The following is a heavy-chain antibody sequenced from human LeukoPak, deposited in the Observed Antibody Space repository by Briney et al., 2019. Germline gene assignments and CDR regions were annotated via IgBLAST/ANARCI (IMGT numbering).Heavy chain of an antibody. V-gene: IGHV3-23*01. J-gene: IGHJ6*03. CDR3: AKDRSSRYDFWSGSFSHYYYYYMDV. CDR2: ISGGSA. D-gene: IGHD3-3*01. Sequence: GGSLRLSCAASGFTFSSYAMSWVRRAPGKGLEWVSAISGGSADYADSVKGRFSISVDNSKSTLYLQMNSLRAADTAVYYCAKDRSSRYDFWSGSFSHYYYYYMDVWGKGTTVTVSS. CDR1: GFTFSSYA.